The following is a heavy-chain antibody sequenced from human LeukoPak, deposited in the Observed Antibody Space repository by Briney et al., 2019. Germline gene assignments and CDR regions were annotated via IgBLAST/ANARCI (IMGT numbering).Heavy chain of an antibody. CDR3: ARDPGYCSGGTCYSPSNLRTSFGVDY. Sequence: PGRSLRLSCAASGFTFSSYAMHWVRQAPDKGLEWVAVISYDGSNKYYADSVKGRFTISRDNSKNTLYLQMNSLRAEDTAVYYCARDPGYCSGGTCYSPSNLRTSFGVDYWGQGTLVTVSS. CDR2: ISYDGSNK. J-gene: IGHJ4*02. CDR1: GFTFSSYA. V-gene: IGHV3-30-3*01. D-gene: IGHD2-15*01.